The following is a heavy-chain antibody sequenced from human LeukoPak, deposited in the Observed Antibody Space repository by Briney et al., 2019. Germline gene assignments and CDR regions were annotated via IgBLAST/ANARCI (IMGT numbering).Heavy chain of an antibody. D-gene: IGHD2-2*01. Sequence: PGGSLRLSCAASGFTFSNAWMSWVRQAPGKGLELVGRIKSKTDGGTTDYAAPVKGRFTISRDDSKNTLYLQMNSLKTEDTAVYFCTIRTIIGSFDYWGQGTRVTVSS. CDR1: GFTFSNAW. J-gene: IGHJ4*02. CDR2: IKSKTDGGTT. V-gene: IGHV3-15*01. CDR3: TIRTIIGSFDY.